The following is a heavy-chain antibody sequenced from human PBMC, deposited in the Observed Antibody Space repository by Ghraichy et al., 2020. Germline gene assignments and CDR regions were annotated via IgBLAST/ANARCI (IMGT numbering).Heavy chain of an antibody. D-gene: IGHD6-19*01. CDR3: AKAGWFRHFDL. CDR2: ISGSGGRT. V-gene: IGHV3-23*01. Sequence: GSLNISCVTSGFTFNSYAMNWVRQAPGKGLEWVSTISGSGGRTYYADSVKGRFTISRDNSENTLYLQMSSLRADDTAVYYCAKAGWFRHFDLWGQGTMVPVS. J-gene: IGHJ3*01. CDR1: GFTFNSYA.